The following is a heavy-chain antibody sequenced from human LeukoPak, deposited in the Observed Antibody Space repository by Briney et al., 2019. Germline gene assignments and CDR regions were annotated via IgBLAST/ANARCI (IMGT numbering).Heavy chain of an antibody. CDR3: VRDLILVWTPGDDFDH. CDR1: GGSISSYW. D-gene: IGHD3-16*01. J-gene: IGHJ4*02. CDR2: INEDAPTI. V-gene: IGHV3-74*03. Sequence: ETLSLTCTVSGGSISSYWMHWVRQAPGKGLEWVARINEDAPTITHADSVRGRFTISRENAKNTVYLQMNSLRAEDTAVYYCVRDLILVWTPGDDFDHWGQGTLVTVSS.